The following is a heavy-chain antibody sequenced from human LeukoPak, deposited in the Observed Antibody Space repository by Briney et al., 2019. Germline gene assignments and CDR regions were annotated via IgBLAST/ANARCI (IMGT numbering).Heavy chain of an antibody. CDR2: INHSGST. J-gene: IGHJ4*02. Sequence: SETLSLTCAVYGGSFSGYYWSWIRQPPGKGLEWIGEINHSGSTNYNPSLKSRVTISVDTSKNQFSLKLSSVTAADTAVYYCARATFRGSGTPATSYYFDYWGQGTLVTVSS. D-gene: IGHD3-10*01. CDR3: ARATFRGSGTPATSYYFDY. V-gene: IGHV4-34*01. CDR1: GGSFSGYY.